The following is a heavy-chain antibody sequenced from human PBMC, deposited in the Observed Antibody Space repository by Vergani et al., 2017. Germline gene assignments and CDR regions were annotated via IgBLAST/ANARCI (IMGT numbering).Heavy chain of an antibody. D-gene: IGHD5-24*01. CDR3: AKVRFRDFDGYNPLDY. Sequence: EVQLVESGGGLVQPGRSLRLSCAASGFTFDDYAMHWVRQATGKGLEWVSGISWNSGSLGYADSVKGRFTISRDNAQNSLYLQMDSLRAEDTALYYCAKVRFRDFDGYNPLDYWGQGTLVIVSS. CDR1: GFTFDDYA. V-gene: IGHV3-9*01. CDR2: ISWNSGSL. J-gene: IGHJ4*02.